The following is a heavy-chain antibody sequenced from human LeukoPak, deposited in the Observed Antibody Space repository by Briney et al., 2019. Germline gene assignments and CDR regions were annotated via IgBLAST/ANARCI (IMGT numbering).Heavy chain of an antibody. J-gene: IGHJ6*03. V-gene: IGHV1-2*02. CDR1: GYTFTGYY. D-gene: IGHD2-2*01. Sequence: ASVTVSCKASGYTFTGYYMHWVRQAPGQGLEWMGWINPNSGGTNYAQKFQGRVTMTRDTSISTAYMELSRLRSDDTAVYYCARDQTACSSTSCYRYYYMDVWAKGTTVTVSS. CDR2: INPNSGGT. CDR3: ARDQTACSSTSCYRYYYMDV.